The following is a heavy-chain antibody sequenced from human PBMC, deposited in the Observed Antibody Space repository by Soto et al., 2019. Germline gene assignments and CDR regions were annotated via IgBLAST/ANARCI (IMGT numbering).Heavy chain of an antibody. D-gene: IGHD1-26*01. CDR2: ISAYNGNT. V-gene: IGHV1-18*01. CDR3: ARSGLGRYRGSFDY. CDR1: GYTFTSYG. J-gene: IGHJ4*02. Sequence: QVQLVQSGAEVKKPGASVKVSCKASGYTFTSYGISWVRQAPGQGLEWMGWISAYNGNTNYAQKLQGRVTMTTDTPTSTAYIALRSLSSDATAVYYCARSGLGRYRGSFDYWGQGPLVTVSS.